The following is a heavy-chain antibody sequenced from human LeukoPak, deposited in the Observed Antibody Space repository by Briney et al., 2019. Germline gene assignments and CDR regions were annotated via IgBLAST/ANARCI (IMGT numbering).Heavy chain of an antibody. CDR3: ARDGPTAAPFDY. CDR1: GYRFTSYD. J-gene: IGHJ4*02. CDR2: INPSGGST. V-gene: IGHV1-46*01. D-gene: IGHD2-2*01. Sequence: GASVKVSCKASGYRFTSYDMHWVRQAPGPGLEWMGIINPSGGSTSYAQRFQGRVAMTRDTSTTTVYMEVNSLTSEDTAVYFCARDGPTAAPFDYWGQGTLVTVSS.